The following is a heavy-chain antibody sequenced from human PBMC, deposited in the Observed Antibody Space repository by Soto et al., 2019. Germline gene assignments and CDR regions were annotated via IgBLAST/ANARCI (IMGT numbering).Heavy chain of an antibody. D-gene: IGHD2-8*01. CDR3: SSYQGYCTNGVCHHYYFDY. CDR2: ISSSGSTI. V-gene: IGHV3-11*01. J-gene: IGHJ4*02. CDR1: GFTFSDYY. Sequence: PGGSLRLSCAASGFTFSDYYMSWIRQAPGKGMEWVSYISSSGSTIYYADSVKGRFTISRDNAKNSLYLQMNSLRAEDTAVYYCSSYQGYCTNGVCHHYYFDYWGQGTLVTVSS.